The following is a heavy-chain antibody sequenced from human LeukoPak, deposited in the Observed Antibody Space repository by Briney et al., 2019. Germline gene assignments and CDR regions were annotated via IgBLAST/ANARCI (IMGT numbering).Heavy chain of an antibody. J-gene: IGHJ4*02. D-gene: IGHD4-17*01. V-gene: IGHV3-15*01. CDR2: IKSKTDGGTT. Sequence: GGSLRLSCAASGFTFSNAWMSWVRQAPGKGLEWVGRIKSKTDGGTTDYAAPVKGRFTLTRDDSKNTLYLQMNSLKTEDSAVYYCTTAPYGDFDYWGQGTLVTVSS. CDR1: GFTFSNAW. CDR3: TTAPYGDFDY.